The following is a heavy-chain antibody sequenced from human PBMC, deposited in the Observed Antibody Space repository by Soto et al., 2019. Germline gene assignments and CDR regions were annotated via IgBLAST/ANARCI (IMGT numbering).Heavy chain of an antibody. V-gene: IGHV1-18*01. CDR2: VSAYNGNT. CDR1: GYTFTSYG. D-gene: IGHD6-13*01. CDR3: ARERRYSSSWYWFDP. Sequence: ASVQVSCKASGYTFTSYGISWVRQAPGQGLEWMGWVSAYNGNTNYAQKLQGRVTMTTDTSTSTAYMELRSLRSDDTAVYYCARERRYSSSWYWFDPWGQGTLVTVSS. J-gene: IGHJ5*02.